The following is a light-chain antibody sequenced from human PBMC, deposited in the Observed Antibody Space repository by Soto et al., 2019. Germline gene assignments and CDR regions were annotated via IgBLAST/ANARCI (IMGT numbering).Light chain of an antibody. V-gene: IGLV2-23*02. CDR1: SSDVGGYNY. J-gene: IGLJ2*01. Sequence: QSALTQPASVSGSPGQSITISCTGTSSDVGGYNYVSWYQQHPGKAPKLMIYEVSNRPSGVSNRFSGSKSGNTASLTISGLQAEDEDADYCCSYSGSSTLVFGGGTKLTVL. CDR2: EVS. CDR3: CSYSGSSTLV.